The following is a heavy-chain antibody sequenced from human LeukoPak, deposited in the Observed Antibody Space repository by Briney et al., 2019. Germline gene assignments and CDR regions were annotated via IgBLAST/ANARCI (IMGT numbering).Heavy chain of an antibody. CDR2: ISSSSSYI. J-gene: IGHJ4*02. CDR3: ARVGYSGYDRGGFVDY. Sequence: GGSLRLSCAASGFTFSSYSMNWVRQAPGKGLEWVSSISSSSSYIYYADSVKGRFTISRDNAKNSLYLQMNSLRAEDTAVYYCARVGYSGYDRGGFVDYWGQGTLVTVPS. CDR1: GFTFSSYS. D-gene: IGHD5-12*01. V-gene: IGHV3-21*01.